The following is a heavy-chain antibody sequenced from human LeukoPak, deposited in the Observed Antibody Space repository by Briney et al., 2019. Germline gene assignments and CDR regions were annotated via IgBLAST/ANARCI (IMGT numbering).Heavy chain of an antibody. CDR1: GGSISSSSCY. V-gene: IGHV4-39*01. D-gene: IGHD2-8*01. CDR3: AASGYSTRWYYYDF. Sequence: PSETLSLTCTVSGGSISSSSCYWGWIRQPPGKGLEWIGSIYYSGSSYYTPSLKSRLTISVDTSKDQFSLKLTSVTAADTAVYYCAASGYSTRWYYYDFWGQGTLVTVSS. CDR2: IYYSGSS. J-gene: IGHJ4*02.